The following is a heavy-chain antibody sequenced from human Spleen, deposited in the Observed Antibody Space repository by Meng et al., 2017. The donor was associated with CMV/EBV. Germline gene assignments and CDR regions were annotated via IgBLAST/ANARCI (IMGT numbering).Heavy chain of an antibody. CDR1: GFTFSSYD. Sequence: GSLRLPCAVSGFTFSSYDMQWVRQAPGKGLEWVSYISSSGSTIYHADSVKGRFTISRDSAKKSLYLEMNSLRAEDSAVYYCARAGGLELLPFEFWGQGTLVTVSS. CDR3: ARAGGLELLPFEF. V-gene: IGHV3-48*03. CDR2: ISSSGSTI. J-gene: IGHJ4*02. D-gene: IGHD1-26*01.